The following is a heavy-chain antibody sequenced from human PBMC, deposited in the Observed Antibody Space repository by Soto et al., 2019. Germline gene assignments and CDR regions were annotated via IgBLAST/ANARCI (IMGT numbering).Heavy chain of an antibody. D-gene: IGHD6-13*01. CDR3: ARDPRYSSSWYGLSNWFDP. Sequence: GGSLRLSCAASGFTFSSYGMHWVRQAPGKGLEWVAVIWYDGSNKYYADSVKGRFTISRDNSKNTLYLQMNSLRAEDTAVYYSARDPRYSSSWYGLSNWFDPWGQGTLVTVSS. CDR1: GFTFSSYG. J-gene: IGHJ5*02. V-gene: IGHV3-33*01. CDR2: IWYDGSNK.